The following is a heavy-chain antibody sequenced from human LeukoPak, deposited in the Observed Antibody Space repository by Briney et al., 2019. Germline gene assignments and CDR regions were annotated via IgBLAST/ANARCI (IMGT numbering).Heavy chain of an antibody. Sequence: ASVKVSCKASGGTFSSYAISWVRQAPGHGREWMGGVIPLFGTAHYAQKFQGRVTITTGESTSTAYMELSSLRSQDTAVYYCARDYSSGYYYAPFDYWGQGTLVTVSS. CDR1: GGTFSSYA. J-gene: IGHJ4*02. CDR2: VIPLFGTA. CDR3: ARDYSSGYYYAPFDY. D-gene: IGHD3-22*01. V-gene: IGHV1-69*05.